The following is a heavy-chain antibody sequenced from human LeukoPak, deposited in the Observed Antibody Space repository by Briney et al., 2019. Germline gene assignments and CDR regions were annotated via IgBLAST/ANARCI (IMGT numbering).Heavy chain of an antibody. V-gene: IGHV3-53*01. J-gene: IGHJ4*02. CDR1: GFTVNSNY. Sequence: GGSLRLSCAASGFTVNSNYMSWVRQAPGKGLERVSIIYKDGRTYYAESVKGRFTISRDNSRNMLYLQMNSLRAEDTAVYYCARDVNSYAHCGHWGQGTLVTVSS. D-gene: IGHD5-18*01. CDR2: IYKDGRT. CDR3: ARDVNSYAHCGH.